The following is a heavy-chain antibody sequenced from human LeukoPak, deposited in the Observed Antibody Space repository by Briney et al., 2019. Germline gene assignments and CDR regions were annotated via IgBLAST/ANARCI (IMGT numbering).Heavy chain of an antibody. D-gene: IGHD2-15*01. Sequence: SETLSLTCSVSGGSISSYYWSWIRQPPGKGLEWIGYIFYSGRTSYNPSLKSRVTISVDTSKNQFSLKLSSVTAADTAVYYCARENCSGGSCYWAVFDYWGQGTLVTVSS. CDR3: ARENCSGGSCYWAVFDY. CDR1: GGSISSYY. J-gene: IGHJ4*02. CDR2: IFYSGRT. V-gene: IGHV4-59*01.